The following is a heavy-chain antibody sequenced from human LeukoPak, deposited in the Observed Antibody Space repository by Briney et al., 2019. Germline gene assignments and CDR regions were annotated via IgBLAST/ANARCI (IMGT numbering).Heavy chain of an antibody. J-gene: IGHJ4*02. CDR1: GGSISSYY. V-gene: IGHV4-4*07. D-gene: IGHD7-27*01. CDR3: ARTRTGDWEIDY. Sequence: PSETLSLTCTVSGGSISSYYWSWIRQPAGKGLEWIGRIDTSGNTNYKPSLKSRVTISVDTSKNQFSLKLSSVTAADTAVYYCARTRTGDWEIDYWGQGTLVTVSS. CDR2: IDTSGNT.